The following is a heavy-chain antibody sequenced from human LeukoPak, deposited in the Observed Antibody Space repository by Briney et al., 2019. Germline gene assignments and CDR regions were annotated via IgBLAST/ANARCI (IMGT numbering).Heavy chain of an antibody. CDR2: IRTEADGGTA. V-gene: IGHV3-15*05. CDR1: GFSFTNAW. CDR3: TKTSPHFDY. J-gene: IGHJ4*02. Sequence: PGGSLRLSCVVSGFSFTNAWMSWVRQAPGKGLDWVGRIRTEADGGTADYAAPVNGRFTISRDDSKNTLFLQMNSLESEDTAVYYCTKTSPHFDYWGQGILVTVSS.